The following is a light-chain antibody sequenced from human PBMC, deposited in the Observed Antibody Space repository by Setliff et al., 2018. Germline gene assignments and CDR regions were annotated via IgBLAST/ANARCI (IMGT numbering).Light chain of an antibody. CDR2: GVS. CDR1: SSGVGSYDL. CDR3: NAYASDTTYV. Sequence: SALTQPASVSGSPGQSITISCSGTSSGVGSYDLVSWYQQHPGKAPKLIIYGVSDRPSGVSSRFSGSKSGNTAYLTISGLQTEDEAEYYCNAYASDTTYVFGSGTKVTVL. V-gene: IGLV2-14*03. J-gene: IGLJ1*01.